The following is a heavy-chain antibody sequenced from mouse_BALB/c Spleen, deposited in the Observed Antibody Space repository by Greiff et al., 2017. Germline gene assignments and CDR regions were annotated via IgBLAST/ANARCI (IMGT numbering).Heavy chain of an antibody. V-gene: IGHV1S81*02. CDR2: INPSNGGT. CDR1: GYTFTSYY. J-gene: IGHJ4*01. CDR3: TREGVDY. Sequence: QVHVKQSGAELVKPGASVKLSCKASGYTFTSYYMYWVKQRPGQGLEWIGEINPSNGGTNFNEKFKSKATLTVDKSSSTAYMQLSSLTSEDSAVYYCTREGVDYWGQGTSVTVSS.